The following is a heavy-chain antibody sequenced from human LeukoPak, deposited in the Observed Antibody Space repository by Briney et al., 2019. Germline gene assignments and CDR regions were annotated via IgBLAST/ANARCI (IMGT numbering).Heavy chain of an antibody. CDR3: VRDTAVAAKFGNWHFDL. CDR1: GFTSSRYD. V-gene: IGHV3-13*01. CDR2: IGTAGDT. Sequence: GGSLRLSCAAPGFTSSRYDMHWVRQDTGRGLEWVSAIGTAGDTYYPGSVKGRFTISRENAKNSLYLQMNSLRAEDTAVYYCVRDTAVAAKFGNWHFDLWGRGTLVTVSS. J-gene: IGHJ2*01. D-gene: IGHD2-21*02.